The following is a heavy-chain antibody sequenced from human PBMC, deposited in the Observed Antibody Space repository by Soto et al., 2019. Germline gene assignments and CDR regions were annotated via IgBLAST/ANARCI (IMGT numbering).Heavy chain of an antibody. CDR3: ARVRIDTMVRGVMDYYGMDV. CDR2: IYHSGST. Sequence: SETLSLTCAVSGGSISISNWWSWVRQPPGKGLEWIGEIYHSGSTNYNPSLKSRVTISVDKSKNQFSLKLSSVTAADTAVYYCARVRIDTMVRGVMDYYGMDVWGQGTTVTVS. D-gene: IGHD3-10*01. J-gene: IGHJ6*02. CDR1: GGSISISNW. V-gene: IGHV4-4*02.